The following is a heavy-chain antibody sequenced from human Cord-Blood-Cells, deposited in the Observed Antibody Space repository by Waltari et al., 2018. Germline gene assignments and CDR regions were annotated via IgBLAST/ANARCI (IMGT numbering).Heavy chain of an antibody. CDR3: ARHPQVTATRDWYFDL. V-gene: IGHV4-34*01. D-gene: IGHD2-21*02. CDR1: GGSFSGYY. J-gene: IGHJ2*01. CDR2: IKHRGST. Sequence: QVQLQQWGAGLLKPSENLSLTCAVYGGSFSGYYWSWIRPPPGKGLEWIGEIKHRGSTNYNPSHKSRVTIVVDTSKNHFSRKLWSVTAADTAVYYCARHPQVTATRDWYFDLWGRGTLVTVSS.